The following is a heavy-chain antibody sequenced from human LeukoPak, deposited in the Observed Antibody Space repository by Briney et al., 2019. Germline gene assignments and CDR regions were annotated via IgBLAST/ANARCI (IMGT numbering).Heavy chain of an antibody. CDR3: ARESDDSSGYYYQNYFDY. J-gene: IGHJ4*02. D-gene: IGHD3-22*01. V-gene: IGHV4-59*01. Sequence: PSETLSLTCTVSGGSISSYYWSWIRQPPGKGLEWIGYIYYSGSTNYNPSLKSRVTISVDTSKNQFSLKLSSVTAADTAVYYCARESDDSSGYYYQNYFDYWGQGTLVTVSS. CDR2: IYYSGST. CDR1: GGSISSYY.